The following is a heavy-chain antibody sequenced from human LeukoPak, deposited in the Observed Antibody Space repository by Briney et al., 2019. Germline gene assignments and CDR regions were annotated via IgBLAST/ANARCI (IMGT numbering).Heavy chain of an antibody. V-gene: IGHV3-30*02. D-gene: IGHD1-26*01. J-gene: IGHJ4*02. CDR3: AKDGGSYYFDY. CDR2: IRYDGSNK. CDR1: GFTFSSYG. Sequence: GGTLRLSCGASGFTFSSYGMHWVRQAPGKGLEWVAFIRYDGSNKYYADSVKGRFTISRDNSKNTLYLQMNSLRAEDTAVYYCAKDGGSYYFDYWGQGTLVTVSS.